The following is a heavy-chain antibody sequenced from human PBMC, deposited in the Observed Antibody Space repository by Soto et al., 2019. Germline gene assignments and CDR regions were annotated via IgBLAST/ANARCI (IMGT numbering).Heavy chain of an antibody. CDR3: ARVEMAMLYFQH. V-gene: IGHV1-69*12. Sequence: QVQLVQSGAEVKKPGSSVKVSCKASGGTFSSYAITWVRQAPGQGLEWMGGIIPIFGTANYAQKFQGRVTITADESTSTGDMELSSLRSEDTAVYYCARVEMAMLYFQHWGQGTLVTVSS. J-gene: IGHJ1*01. CDR1: GGTFSSYA. CDR2: IIPIFGTA. D-gene: IGHD2-2*01.